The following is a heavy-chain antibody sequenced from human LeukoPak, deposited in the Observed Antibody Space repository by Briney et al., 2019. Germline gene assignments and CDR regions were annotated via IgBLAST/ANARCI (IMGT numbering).Heavy chain of an antibody. CDR2: IYYSGST. Sequence: SETLSLTCTVSGGSISSSSYYWGWIRQPPGKGLEWIGSIYYSGSTYYNPSLKSRVTISVDTSKNQFSLKLSSVTAADTAVYYCARDRISSWYPDYYGMDVWGQGTTVTVSS. CDR1: GGSISSSSYY. CDR3: ARDRISSWYPDYYGMDV. J-gene: IGHJ6*02. D-gene: IGHD6-13*01. V-gene: IGHV4-39*07.